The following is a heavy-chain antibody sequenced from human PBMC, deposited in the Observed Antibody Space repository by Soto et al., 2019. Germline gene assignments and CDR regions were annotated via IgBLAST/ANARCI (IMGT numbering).Heavy chain of an antibody. Sequence: ASVKVSCKASGYTFTGYYMHWVRQAPGQGLEWMGWINPNSGGTNYAQKFQGRVTMTRDTSISTAYMELSRLRSDDTAVYYCATDGEGTAMALDYWGQGTLVTVSS. V-gene: IGHV1-2*02. CDR1: GYTFTGYY. D-gene: IGHD5-18*01. J-gene: IGHJ4*02. CDR3: ATDGEGTAMALDY. CDR2: INPNSGGT.